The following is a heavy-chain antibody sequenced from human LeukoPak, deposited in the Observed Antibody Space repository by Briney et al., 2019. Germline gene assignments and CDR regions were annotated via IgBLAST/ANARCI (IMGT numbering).Heavy chain of an antibody. CDR1: GFTFDDYG. J-gene: IGHJ4*02. CDR3: ARSYYYDSSGYSRPFDY. Sequence: GGSLRLXCAASGFTFDDYGMSWVRQAPGKGLEWVSGINWNGGSTGYADSVKGRFTISRDNAKNSLYLQMNSLRAEDTALYYRARSYYYDSSGYSRPFDYWGQGTLVTVSS. V-gene: IGHV3-20*04. CDR2: INWNGGST. D-gene: IGHD3-22*01.